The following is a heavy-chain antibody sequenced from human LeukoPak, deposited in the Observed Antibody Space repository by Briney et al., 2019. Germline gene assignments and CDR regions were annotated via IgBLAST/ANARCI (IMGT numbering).Heavy chain of an antibody. CDR1: GYTFTSYY. CDR2: INPSGGST. Sequence: ASVKVSCKASGYTFTSYYMHWVRQAPGQGLEWMGIINPSGGSTSYAQKFQGRVTMTRDTSTSTVYMELSSLRSDDTAVYYCARFSGSYPSAFDIWGQGTMVTVSS. J-gene: IGHJ3*02. D-gene: IGHD1-26*01. V-gene: IGHV1-46*01. CDR3: ARFSGSYPSAFDI.